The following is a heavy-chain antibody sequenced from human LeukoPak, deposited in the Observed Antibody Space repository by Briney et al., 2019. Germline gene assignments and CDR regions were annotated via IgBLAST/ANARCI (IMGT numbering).Heavy chain of an antibody. Sequence: PSETLSLTCAVYGGSFSGYHWSWIRQPPGKGLEWIGEINHSGSTNYNPSLKSRITISVDTSKNQFSLKLTSVTAADTAVYYCARGRGYNSFDYWGQGTLVTVCS. J-gene: IGHJ4*02. D-gene: IGHD3-16*02. CDR2: INHSGST. V-gene: IGHV4-34*01. CDR3: ARGRGYNSFDY. CDR1: GGSFSGYH.